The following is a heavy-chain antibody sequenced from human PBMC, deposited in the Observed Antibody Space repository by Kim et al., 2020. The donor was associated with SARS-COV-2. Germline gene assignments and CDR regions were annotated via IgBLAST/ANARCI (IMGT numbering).Heavy chain of an antibody. J-gene: IGHJ4*02. CDR3: AREVSEQWLVRRYFDY. Sequence: SETLSLTCAVYGGSFSGYYWSWIRQPPGKGLEWIGEINHSGSTNYNPSLKSRVTISVDTSKNQFSLKLSSVTAADTAVYYCAREVSEQWLVRRYFDYWGQGTLVTVSS. CDR2: INHSGST. V-gene: IGHV4-34*01. CDR1: GGSFSGYY. D-gene: IGHD6-19*01.